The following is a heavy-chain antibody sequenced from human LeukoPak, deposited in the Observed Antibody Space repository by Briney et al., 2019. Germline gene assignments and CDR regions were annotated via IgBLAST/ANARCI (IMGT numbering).Heavy chain of an antibody. CDR3: AARIQLWQRGGGRRFDP. V-gene: IGHV4-39*01. CDR1: GGSISSSSYY. CDR2: IYYSGST. J-gene: IGHJ5*02. Sequence: SETLSLTCTVSGGSISSSSYYWGWIRQPPGKGLEWIGSIYYSGSTYYNPSLKSRVTISVDTSKNQFSLKLSSVTAADTAVYYCAARIQLWQRGGGRRFDPWGQGTLSPSPQ. D-gene: IGHD5-18*01.